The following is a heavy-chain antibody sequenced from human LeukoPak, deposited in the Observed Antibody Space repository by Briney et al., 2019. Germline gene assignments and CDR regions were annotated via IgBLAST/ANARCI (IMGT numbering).Heavy chain of an antibody. CDR2: ISYDGSNK. CDR3: AKPGVVVTAIGAFDI. V-gene: IGHV3-30*18. CDR1: GFTFSSYG. J-gene: IGHJ3*02. D-gene: IGHD2-21*02. Sequence: RGSLRLSCAASGFTFSSYGMHWVRQAPGKGLEWVAVISYDGSNKYYADSVKGRFTISRDNSKNTLYLQMNSLRAEDTAVYYCAKPGVVVTAIGAFDIWGQGTMVTVSS.